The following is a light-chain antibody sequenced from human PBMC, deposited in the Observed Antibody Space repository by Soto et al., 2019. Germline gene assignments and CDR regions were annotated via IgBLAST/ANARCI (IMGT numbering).Light chain of an antibody. V-gene: IGKV3-15*01. CDR2: GAS. Sequence: EIVMTQSPATLSLSPGERATLSCRASESASNNLAWYQQKAGQAPRLLIYGASTRATGIPARSSGSGSGTEFTLTISSLQSEDFAVYYCQQYSIWRTFGQGTKVDIK. J-gene: IGKJ1*01. CDR1: ESASNN. CDR3: QQYSIWRT.